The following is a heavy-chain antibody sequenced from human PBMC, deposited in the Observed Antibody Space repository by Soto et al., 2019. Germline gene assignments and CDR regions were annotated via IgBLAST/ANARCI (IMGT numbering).Heavy chain of an antibody. D-gene: IGHD3-3*01. V-gene: IGHV1-2*04. CDR2: INPNSGGT. CDR1: GYTFTGYY. CDR3: ARDTYYDFWSGYPNSGYYYGMDV. J-gene: IGHJ6*02. Sequence: ASVKVSFKASGYTFTGYYMHWVRQAPGQGLEWMGCINPNSGGTNYAQKFQGWVTMTRDTSISTAYLELSRLRSEDTAVYYCARDTYYDFWSGYPNSGYYYGMDVWGQGTTVTVSS.